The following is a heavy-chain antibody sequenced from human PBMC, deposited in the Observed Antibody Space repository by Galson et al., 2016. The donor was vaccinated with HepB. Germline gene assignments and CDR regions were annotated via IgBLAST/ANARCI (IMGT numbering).Heavy chain of an antibody. CDR2: ISYEGSTK. CDR3: ARDPEVHLVPTSLAWYFDY. CDR1: GFTFSRHP. D-gene: IGHD5-12*01. J-gene: IGHJ4*02. Sequence: LRLSCAVSGFTFSRHPMHWVRQAPGKGLEWVAVISYEGSTKYYTASVKGRFDISRDFSKNTLYLQMNNLRVEDTAVYYCARDPEVHLVPTSLAWYFDYWGQGTLVTVSS. V-gene: IGHV3-30*09.